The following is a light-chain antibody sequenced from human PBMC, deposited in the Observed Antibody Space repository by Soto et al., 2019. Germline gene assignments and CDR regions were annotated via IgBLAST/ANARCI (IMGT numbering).Light chain of an antibody. CDR1: QSISSW. CDR3: QQYNNYWT. Sequence: DIQMTQSPSTLSASVGDRVTITCRASQSISSWLAWYQQKPGKAPKLLIYDASSLESGVPSRVSGSGSATEFTLTISSLQPDDFATYYCQQYNNYWTFGQGTKVDIK. V-gene: IGKV1-5*01. J-gene: IGKJ1*01. CDR2: DAS.